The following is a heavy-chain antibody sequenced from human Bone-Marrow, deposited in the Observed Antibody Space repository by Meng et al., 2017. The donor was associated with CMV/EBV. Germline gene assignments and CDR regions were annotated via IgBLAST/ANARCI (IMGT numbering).Heavy chain of an antibody. CDR2: IYHSGST. V-gene: IGHV4-59*12. J-gene: IGHJ3*02. CDR1: GGSISSYY. Sequence: SETLSLTCTVSGGSISSYYWSWIRQPPGKGLEWIGGIYHSGSTYYNPSLKSRVTISVDTSKNQFSLKLSSVTAADTAVYYCAREYSYDSSGYYEDAFDIWGQGTMVTVSS. D-gene: IGHD3-22*01. CDR3: AREYSYDSSGYYEDAFDI.